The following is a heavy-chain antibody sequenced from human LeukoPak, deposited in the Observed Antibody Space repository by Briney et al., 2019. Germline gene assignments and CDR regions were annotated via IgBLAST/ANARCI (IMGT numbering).Heavy chain of an antibody. J-gene: IGHJ4*02. CDR3: ATLARRVNLVLDY. CDR2: IYSVGST. Sequence: GGSLRLSCAASGFTLSRNYMSWVRQAPGKGPEWVSVIYSVGSTYYADSVKGRFTIFRDNSKNTVYLQMNSLRVEDTAVYYCATLARRVNLVLDYWGQGILVTVSS. D-gene: IGHD2-21*01. CDR1: GFTLSRNY. V-gene: IGHV3-66*01.